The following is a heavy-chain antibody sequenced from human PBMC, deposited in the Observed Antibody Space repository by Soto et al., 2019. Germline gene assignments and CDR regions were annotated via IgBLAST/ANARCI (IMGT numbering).Heavy chain of an antibody. J-gene: IGHJ3*02. CDR1: GFTFSSYG. CDR2: ISYDGSNK. CDR3: AKDVGRSGYLPPSEAFDI. V-gene: IGHV3-30*18. Sequence: QVQLVESGGGVVQPGRSLRLSCAASGFTFSSYGMHWVRQAPGKGLEWVAVISYDGSNKYYADSVKGRFTISRDNSKNTLYLQMNSLRAEDTAVYYCAKDVGRSGYLPPSEAFDIWGQGTMVTVSS. D-gene: IGHD3-3*01.